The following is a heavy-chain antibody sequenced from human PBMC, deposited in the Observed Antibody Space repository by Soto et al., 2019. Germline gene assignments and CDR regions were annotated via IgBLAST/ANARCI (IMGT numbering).Heavy chain of an antibody. CDR2: INAGNGNT. J-gene: IGHJ4*02. Sequence: QVQLVQSGAEVKKPGASVKVSCKASGYTFTSYAMHWVRQAPGQRLEWMGWINAGNGNTKYSQKFQGRVTITRDTAASTAYMERRSLRSEDTAVYYCESDPGYSYVYNWGQGTLVTVSS. V-gene: IGHV1-3*01. CDR3: ESDPGYSYVYN. CDR1: GYTFTSYA. D-gene: IGHD5-18*01.